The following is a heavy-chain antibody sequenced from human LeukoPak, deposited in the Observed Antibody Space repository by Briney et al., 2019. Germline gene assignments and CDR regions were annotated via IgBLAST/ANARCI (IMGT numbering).Heavy chain of an antibody. D-gene: IGHD3-10*01. Sequence: GRSLRLSCAASGFTFSSYAMHWVRQAPGKGLEWVAVISYDGSNKYYADSVKGRFTISRDNSKNTLYLQMNSLRAEDTAVYYCARAVTMVRGVISYFDYWGQGTLVTVSS. J-gene: IGHJ4*02. V-gene: IGHV3-30-3*01. CDR3: ARAVTMVRGVISYFDY. CDR2: ISYDGSNK. CDR1: GFTFSSYA.